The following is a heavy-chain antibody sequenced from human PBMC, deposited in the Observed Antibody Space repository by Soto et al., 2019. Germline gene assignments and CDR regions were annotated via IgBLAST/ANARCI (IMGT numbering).Heavy chain of an antibody. V-gene: IGHV3-30-3*01. D-gene: IGHD1-26*01. J-gene: IGHJ6*01. Sequence: QVQLVESGGGVVQPGRSLRLSCAASGFTFSSYAMHWVRQAPGKGLEWVAVISYDGSNKYYADSVKGRFTISRDNSKNTLYLQMNSLRAEDTAVYYCARSGSYAPYYYYGMDVW. CDR1: GFTFSSYA. CDR3: ARSGSYAPYYYYGMDV. CDR2: ISYDGSNK.